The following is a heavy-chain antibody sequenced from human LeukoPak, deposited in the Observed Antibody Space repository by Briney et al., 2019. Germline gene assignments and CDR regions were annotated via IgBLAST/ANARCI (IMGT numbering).Heavy chain of an antibody. Sequence: GGSLRLSCAASGFTFSSYAMSWVRQAPGKGLEWVSSISGGGSSTYYADSVKGRFTISRDNSKNTLYLQMSSLRAEDTAVYYCATGGGVEDYDFWSGYYTDRRAYYFDYWGQGTLVTVSS. J-gene: IGHJ4*02. D-gene: IGHD3-3*01. CDR1: GFTFSSYA. CDR3: ATGGGVEDYDFWSGYYTDRRAYYFDY. V-gene: IGHV3-23*01. CDR2: ISGGGSST.